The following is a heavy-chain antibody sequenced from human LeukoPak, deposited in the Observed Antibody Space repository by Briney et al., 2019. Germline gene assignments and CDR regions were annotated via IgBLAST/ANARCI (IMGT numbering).Heavy chain of an antibody. V-gene: IGHV3-23*01. Sequence: GGSLRLSCAASGFTFSSYAMSWVRQAPGKGLEWVSAISGSGGSTYYADSVKGRFTISRDNSKNTLYLQMNSLRAEDTAVYYCAKDLHTYGSGSYYRFDYWGQGTLVTVSS. D-gene: IGHD3-10*01. CDR3: AKDLHTYGSGSYYRFDY. J-gene: IGHJ4*02. CDR2: ISGSGGST. CDR1: GFTFSSYA.